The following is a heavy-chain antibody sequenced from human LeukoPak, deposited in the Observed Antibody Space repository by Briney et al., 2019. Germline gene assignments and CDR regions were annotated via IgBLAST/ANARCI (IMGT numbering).Heavy chain of an antibody. CDR1: GGSINNSY. CDR3: ARTVSGDYYGMDV. CDR2: TSYSGST. Sequence: PSETLSLTCTVSGGSINNSYWSWVRQPPGKGLEWIGHTSYSGSTNYNPSLKSRVTMSVDTSTDQFSLRLISVTAADTAVYYCARTVSGDYYGMDVWGQGTTVTVSS. V-gene: IGHV4-59*08. J-gene: IGHJ6*02. D-gene: IGHD1-26*01.